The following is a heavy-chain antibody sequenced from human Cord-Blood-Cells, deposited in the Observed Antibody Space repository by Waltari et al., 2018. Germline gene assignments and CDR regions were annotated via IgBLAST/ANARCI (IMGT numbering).Heavy chain of an antibody. J-gene: IGHJ4*02. Sequence: QVQLVQSGAEVKKPGASVKVSCKASGYTFTGYYMHWVRQAPGQGLEWMGWMKPDRGGTNEAQKLQGRVTMTRDTSSSTAYMELSRLRSDDTAVYYCARERTLGSTSCYDYWGQGTLVTVSS. V-gene: IGHV1-2*02. D-gene: IGHD2-2*01. CDR1: GYTFTGYY. CDR3: ARERTLGSTSCYDY. CDR2: MKPDRGGT.